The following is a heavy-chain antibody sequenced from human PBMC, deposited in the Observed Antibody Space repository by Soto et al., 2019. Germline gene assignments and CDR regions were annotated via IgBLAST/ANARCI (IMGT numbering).Heavy chain of an antibody. Sequence: PGGPLRLPCTPSGFIFVDHAILWFRTAPGKGLECVGFITSRRYGGTAEYAASVKGRFTISRDDSKSIAYLQMNSLKTEDTAVYYCTRLGRDGYTTPFDYWGQGALVTVSS. CDR2: ITSRRYGGTA. V-gene: IGHV3-49*03. CDR1: GFIFVDHA. CDR3: TRLGRDGYTTPFDY. J-gene: IGHJ4*02. D-gene: IGHD6-25*01.